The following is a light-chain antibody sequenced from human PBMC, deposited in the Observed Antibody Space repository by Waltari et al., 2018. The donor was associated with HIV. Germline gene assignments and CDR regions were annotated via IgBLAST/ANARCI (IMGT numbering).Light chain of an antibody. J-gene: IGLJ2*01. CDR1: SSDVGTYNR. CDR2: EVS. CDR3: SSYTSSNTLV. V-gene: IGLV2-18*02. Sequence: QSALTQPPSVPGSPGQSVTISCTGTSSDVGTYNRVSWYQQPPGTVPKLMIYEVSNRPSGVPDRFSGSKSGNTASLTISGLQAEDEADYYCSSYTSSNTLVFGGGTKLTVL.